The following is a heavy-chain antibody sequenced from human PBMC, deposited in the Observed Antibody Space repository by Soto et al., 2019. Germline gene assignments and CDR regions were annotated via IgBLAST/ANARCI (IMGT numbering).Heavy chain of an antibody. CDR2: INPNSGGT. D-gene: IGHD6-6*01. CDR3: ARARIAARRGTDYDAFDI. V-gene: IGHV1-2*04. J-gene: IGHJ3*02. Sequence: GASVKVSCKASGYTFTGYYMHWVRQAPGQGLEWMGWINPNSGGTNYAQKFQGWVTMTRDTSISTAYMELSRLRSDDTAVYYCARARIAARRGTDYDAFDIWGQGTMVTVSS. CDR1: GYTFTGYY.